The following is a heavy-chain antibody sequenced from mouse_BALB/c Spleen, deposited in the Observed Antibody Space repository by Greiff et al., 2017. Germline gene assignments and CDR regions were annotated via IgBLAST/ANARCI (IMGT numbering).Heavy chain of an antibody. CDR2: IDPAYGNT. J-gene: IGHJ3*01. Sequence: VQLQQSGAELVKPGASVKLSCTASGFNIKDTYMHWVKQRPEQGLEWIGRIDPAYGNTKYDPKFQGKATITADTSSNTAYLQLSSLTSEDTAVYYCARGIYYYGSTSYWGQGTLVTVSA. CDR3: ARGIYYYGSTSY. CDR1: GFNIKDTY. V-gene: IGHV14-3*02. D-gene: IGHD1-1*01.